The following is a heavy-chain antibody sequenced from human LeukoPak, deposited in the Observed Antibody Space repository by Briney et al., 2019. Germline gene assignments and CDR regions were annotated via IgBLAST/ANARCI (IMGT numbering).Heavy chain of an antibody. J-gene: IGHJ4*02. Sequence: GKSLRLSCAASGFTFSSYGMHWVRQAPGKGLEWVALISDDGGKKYYADSVKGRFTISRDNSKNTLYLQMNSLRAEDTAVYYCAKDRLRYCSGGNCYSPVDYWGQGTLVTVSS. CDR3: AKDRLRYCSGGNCYSPVDY. CDR1: GFTFSSYG. D-gene: IGHD2-15*01. V-gene: IGHV3-30*18. CDR2: ISDDGGKK.